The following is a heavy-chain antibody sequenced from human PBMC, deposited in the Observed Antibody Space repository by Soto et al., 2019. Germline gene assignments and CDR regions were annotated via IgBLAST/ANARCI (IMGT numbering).Heavy chain of an antibody. D-gene: IGHD3-10*01. CDR1: GGSISSYY. Sequence: SETLSLTCTVSGGSISSYYWSWIRQPPGKGLEWIGYIYYSGSTNYNPSLKSRVTISVDTSKNQFSLKLSSVTAADTAVYYCARMVRGVIIDYYYYGMDVWGQGTTVTVSS. CDR2: IYYSGST. V-gene: IGHV4-59*08. CDR3: ARMVRGVIIDYYYYGMDV. J-gene: IGHJ6*02.